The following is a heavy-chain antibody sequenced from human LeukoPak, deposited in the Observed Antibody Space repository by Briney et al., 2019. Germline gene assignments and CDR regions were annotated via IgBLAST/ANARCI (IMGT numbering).Heavy chain of an antibody. CDR1: GYRFTELS. Sequence: ASVKVSCKVSGYRFTELSRHWVRQAPGKGIEWLGGFDLVHGDTIYAQKFQGRVTMTEDTSTDTSYMELSSLGSEDTAVYFCTAGRAYSLLDFWGQGTLVIVSS. D-gene: IGHD5-18*01. CDR2: FDLVHGDT. J-gene: IGHJ4*02. V-gene: IGHV1-24*01. CDR3: TAGRAYSLLDF.